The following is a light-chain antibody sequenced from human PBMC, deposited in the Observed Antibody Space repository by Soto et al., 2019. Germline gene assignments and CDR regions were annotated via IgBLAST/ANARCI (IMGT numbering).Light chain of an antibody. CDR3: QQYGNFPST. Sequence: EIVLTQSPGTLSLSPGERATLSCRASQSVSRNFLAWYQQKPGQAPRLLISGASTRATGIPDRFSGSGSGTDFTLTITRLEPEDFAEYYCQQYGNFPSTFGQGTRLEIK. CDR2: GAS. V-gene: IGKV3-20*01. J-gene: IGKJ5*01. CDR1: QSVSRNF.